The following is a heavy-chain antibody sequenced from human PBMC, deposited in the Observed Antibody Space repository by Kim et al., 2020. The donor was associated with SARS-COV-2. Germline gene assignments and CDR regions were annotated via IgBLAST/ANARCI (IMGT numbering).Heavy chain of an antibody. J-gene: IGHJ5*02. CDR2: MYYSGST. D-gene: IGHD2-15*01. CDR3: ARHVQSVVVVVAASVRWFDP. Sequence: SETLSLTCTVSGGSISSNSFYWGWIRQPPGKGLEWIGSMYYSGSTLYNPSLKSRVTISVDTSKNQFSLKLSSATAADTALYYCARHVQSVVVVVAASVRWFDPWGQGTLVTVSS. CDR1: GGSISSNSFY. V-gene: IGHV4-39*01.